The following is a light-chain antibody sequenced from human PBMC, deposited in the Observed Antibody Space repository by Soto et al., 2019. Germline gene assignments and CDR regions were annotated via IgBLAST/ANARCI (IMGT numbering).Light chain of an antibody. J-gene: IGLJ1*01. CDR1: SSDVGGYNY. CDR2: EVS. Sequence: QSALTQPASVSGSPGQSITISCTGTSSDVGGYNYVSWYQQHPGKAPKLIIYEVSNRPSGVSNRFSGSKSGNTASLTISGLQAEDEADYYCSSYTSSNTLGNVFXTGTKGTVL. CDR3: SSYTSSNTLGNV. V-gene: IGLV2-14*01.